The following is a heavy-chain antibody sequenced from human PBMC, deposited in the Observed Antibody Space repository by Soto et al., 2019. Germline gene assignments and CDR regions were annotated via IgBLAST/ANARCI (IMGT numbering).Heavy chain of an antibody. J-gene: IGHJ4*02. CDR3: ASSYGDYVSY. Sequence: QLQLQESGPGLVKPSETLSLTCTVSGGSISSSSYYWGWIRQPPGKGLEWIGSIYYSGSSYYNPSLTXXVXIXXDTSKNQFSLKLSSVTAADTAVYYCASSYGDYVSYWGQGTLVTVSS. D-gene: IGHD4-17*01. CDR1: GGSISSSSYY. V-gene: IGHV4-39*01. CDR2: IYYSGSS.